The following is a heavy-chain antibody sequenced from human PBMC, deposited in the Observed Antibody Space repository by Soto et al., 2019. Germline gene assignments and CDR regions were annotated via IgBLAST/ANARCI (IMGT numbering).Heavy chain of an antibody. J-gene: IGHJ5*01. V-gene: IGHV1-2*02. D-gene: IGHD6-19*01. CDR3: ARDIAVPGTSFFDC. CDR1: GYTFTGYY. CDR2: INPNSGDT. Sequence: QVQLVQSGGEVKEPGASVKVSCKASGYTFTGYYMHWGRQAPGQGLEWMGWINPNSGDTKNAQKFQGRVTMTRDTSTNTANKEQSRLTSDNTDVYNYARDIAVPGTSFFDCWCQGNLVTVSS.